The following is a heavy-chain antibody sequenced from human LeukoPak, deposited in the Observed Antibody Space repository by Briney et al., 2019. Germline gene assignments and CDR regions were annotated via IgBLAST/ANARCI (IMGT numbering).Heavy chain of an antibody. Sequence: SETLSLTCAVYGGSFSGYYWSWIRQPPGKGLEWIGEINHSGSTNYNPSLKSRVTISVDTSKNQFSLKLSSVTAADTAVYYCARSRWLRYCSSTSCYTWLNYFDYWGQGTLVTVSS. V-gene: IGHV4-34*01. CDR1: GGSFSGYY. CDR3: ARSRWLRYCSSTSCYTWLNYFDY. D-gene: IGHD2-2*02. J-gene: IGHJ4*02. CDR2: INHSGST.